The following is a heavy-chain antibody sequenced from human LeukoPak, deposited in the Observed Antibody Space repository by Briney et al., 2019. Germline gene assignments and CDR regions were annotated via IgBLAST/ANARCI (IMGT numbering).Heavy chain of an antibody. J-gene: IGHJ6*03. CDR3: ARQYYYGSGSYFPPDYYYYYMDV. Sequence: PSETLSLTCAVYGGSFSGYYWSWIRQPPGKGLEWIGEINHSGSTNYNPSLKSRVTISADTSKNQFSLKLSSVTAADTAVYYCARQYYYGSGSYFPPDYYYYYMDVWGKGTTVTISS. D-gene: IGHD3-10*01. CDR2: INHSGST. CDR1: GGSFSGYY. V-gene: IGHV4-34*01.